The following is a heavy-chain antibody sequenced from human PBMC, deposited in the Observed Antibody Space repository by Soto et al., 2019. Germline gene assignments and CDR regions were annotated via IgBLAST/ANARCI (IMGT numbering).Heavy chain of an antibody. D-gene: IGHD6-25*01. Sequence: PSETLSLTCTVSGGSISSYYLSWSRQPPGKGLEWIVYIYYSGSTNYNPSLKSRVTISVDTSKNQFSLKLSSVTAADTAVYYCGRARAARRYYYGMDVWGQGTTVTVSS. CDR3: GRARAARRYYYGMDV. CDR1: GGSISSYY. CDR2: IYYSGST. V-gene: IGHV4-59*01. J-gene: IGHJ6*02.